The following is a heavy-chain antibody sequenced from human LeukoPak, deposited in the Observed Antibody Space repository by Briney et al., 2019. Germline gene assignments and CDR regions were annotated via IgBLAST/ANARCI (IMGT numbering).Heavy chain of an antibody. D-gene: IGHD6-19*01. CDR2: IIPIFGTA. J-gene: IGHJ4*02. Sequence: ASVKVSCKASGGTFSSYAISWVRQAPGQGLEWMGGIIPIFGTANYAQKFQGRGTITADESTSTAYMELRSLRSDDTAVYYCARVGSSGVVDYWGQGTLVTVSS. CDR1: GGTFSSYA. V-gene: IGHV1-69*13. CDR3: ARVGSSGVVDY.